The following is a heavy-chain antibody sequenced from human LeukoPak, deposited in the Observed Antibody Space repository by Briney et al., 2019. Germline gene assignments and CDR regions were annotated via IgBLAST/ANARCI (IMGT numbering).Heavy chain of an antibody. CDR2: INHSGNT. D-gene: IGHD6-13*01. V-gene: IGHV4-34*01. CDR1: GGSFSGYY. CDR3: ARGKRGYSSSWYDY. J-gene: IGHJ4*02. Sequence: SETLSLTCAVYGGSFSGYYWSWIRQPPGKGLEWIGEINHSGNTNYNPSLKSRVTISVDTSKYQFSLKLSSVTAADTAVYYCARGKRGYSSSWYDYWGQGTLVTVSS.